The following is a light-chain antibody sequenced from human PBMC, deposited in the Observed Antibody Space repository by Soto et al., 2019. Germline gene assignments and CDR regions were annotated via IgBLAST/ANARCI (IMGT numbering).Light chain of an antibody. CDR3: QQYSSSPLT. J-gene: IGKJ1*01. V-gene: IGKV3-20*01. CDR2: DAS. Sequence: EFVLPQSPGTLSLSPGERATLSCRASQVVNNNLLAWYQQKPGQAPRLVIYDASSRATGIPDRFSASGSATDFTLTISRLEPDDFAVYYCQQYSSSPLTFGQGTKVDI. CDR1: QVVNNNL.